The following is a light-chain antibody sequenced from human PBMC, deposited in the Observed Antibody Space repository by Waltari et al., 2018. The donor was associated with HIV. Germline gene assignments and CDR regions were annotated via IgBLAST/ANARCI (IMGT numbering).Light chain of an antibody. CDR2: EVS. V-gene: IGLV2-23*02. J-gene: IGLJ2*01. CDR1: SSDVGSYNL. CDR3: CSYAGSSTHVV. Sequence: QSALTQPASVSGSPGQSITIPCTGTSSDVGSYNLVSWYQQNPGKAPKLIIYEVSKRPSGVSNRFSGSKSGNTASLTISGLQAEDEADYYCCSYAGSSTHVVFGGGTKLTVL.